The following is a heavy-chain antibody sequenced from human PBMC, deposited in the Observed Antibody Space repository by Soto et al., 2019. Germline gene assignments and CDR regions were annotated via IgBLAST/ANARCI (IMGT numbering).Heavy chain of an antibody. Sequence: EGSLRLSCAASGFTFSTYEFNWVRQAPGRGLEWISYISVSGNIIKYADSVKGRFTISRDNAENSLHLHMSSLRVDDTAVYFCVRDTMRASAAAHSDYWGPGTQVTVSS. CDR2: ISVSGNII. V-gene: IGHV3-48*03. D-gene: IGHD6-13*01. CDR1: GFTFSTYE. CDR3: VRDTMRASAAAHSDY. J-gene: IGHJ4*02.